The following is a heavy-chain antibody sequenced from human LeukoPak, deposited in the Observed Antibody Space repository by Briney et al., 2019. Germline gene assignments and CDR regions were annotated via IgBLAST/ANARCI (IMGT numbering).Heavy chain of an antibody. CDR3: ARRAVVPAAVSYFDN. Sequence: SETLSLTCAVSRGSITNSSCYWGWIRQPPGTGLEWIGGICYTGTTYYSPSLNSRITISMDTSKKQFSLRLASVTAADTAVYYCARRAVVPAAVSYFDNWGQGTLVTVSS. D-gene: IGHD2-2*01. V-gene: IGHV4-39*01. J-gene: IGHJ4*02. CDR2: ICYTGTT. CDR1: RGSITNSSCY.